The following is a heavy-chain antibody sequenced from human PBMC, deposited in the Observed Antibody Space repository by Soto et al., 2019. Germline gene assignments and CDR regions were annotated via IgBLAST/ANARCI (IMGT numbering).Heavy chain of an antibody. CDR2: ISWNSGSI. J-gene: IGHJ4*02. CDR3: AKDMFVSGYDFQFDY. V-gene: IGHV3-9*01. D-gene: IGHD5-12*01. CDR1: GFTFDDYA. Sequence: SLRLSCAASGFTFDDYAMHWVRQAPGKGLEWVSGISWNSGSIGYADSVKGRFTISRDNAKNSLYLQMNSLRAEDTALYYCAKDMFVSGYDFQFDYWGQGT.